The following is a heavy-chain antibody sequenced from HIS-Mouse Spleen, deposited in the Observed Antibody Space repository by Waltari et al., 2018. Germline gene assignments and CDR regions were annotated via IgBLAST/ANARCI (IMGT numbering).Heavy chain of an antibody. V-gene: IGHV4-39*07. CDR1: GGSISSSSYY. CDR3: AREIPYSSSWYDWYFDL. D-gene: IGHD6-13*01. J-gene: IGHJ2*01. Sequence: QLQLQESGPGLVKPSETLSLTCTVSGGSISSSSYYWGWIRQPPGKGLEWIGSSYYSGSTNTTPSLKSRVTISVDTSKNQFALKLSSVTAADTAVYYCAREIPYSSSWYDWYFDLWGRGTLVTVSS. CDR2: SYYSGST.